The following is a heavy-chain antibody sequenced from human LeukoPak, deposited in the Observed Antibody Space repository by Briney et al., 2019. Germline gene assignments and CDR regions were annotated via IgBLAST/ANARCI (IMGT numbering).Heavy chain of an antibody. J-gene: IGHJ4*02. Sequence: GGPLRLSCAASGFTLGNYWMHCVRQAPGKGLVWVSRGDGDGSHSTYADSVKGRFTISRDNAKNTLYLQMNSLTGEATAVYYCAYSDHFDNWGQGTLVTVSS. V-gene: IGHV3-74*03. CDR2: GDGDGSHS. CDR3: AYSDHFDN. CDR1: GFTLGNYW. D-gene: IGHD4-17*01.